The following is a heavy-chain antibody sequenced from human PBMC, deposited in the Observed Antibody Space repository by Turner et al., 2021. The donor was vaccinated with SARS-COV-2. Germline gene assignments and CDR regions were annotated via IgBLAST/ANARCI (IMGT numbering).Heavy chain of an antibody. J-gene: IGHJ4*02. CDR1: GGSISSSSYY. CDR2: IYYSGST. CDR3: ARLRPTQNFDY. V-gene: IGHV4-39*01. Sequence: LQLQESGPGLVKPSETLSLTCTVSGGSISSSSYYWGWIRQPPGKGLEWIGSIYYSGSTYYNQSLKSRVTISVDTSKNQFSLKLSSVTAADTAVYYCARLRPTQNFDYWGQGTLVTVSS. D-gene: IGHD1-1*01.